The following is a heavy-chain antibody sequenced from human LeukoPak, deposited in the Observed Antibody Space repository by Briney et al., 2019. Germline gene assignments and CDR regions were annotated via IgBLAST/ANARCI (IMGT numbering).Heavy chain of an antibody. V-gene: IGHV3-21*01. Sequence: GGSLRLSCGACGFIFSSYSVICVRQSPGKGWEWVSSISSSSSYIYYADSVKGRFTISRDNAKNSLYLQMNSLRAEDTAVYYCARDMSATMVRGVPFDYWGQGTMVT. J-gene: IGHJ4*02. CDR1: GFIFSSYS. D-gene: IGHD3-10*01. CDR2: ISSSSSYI. CDR3: ARDMSATMVRGVPFDY.